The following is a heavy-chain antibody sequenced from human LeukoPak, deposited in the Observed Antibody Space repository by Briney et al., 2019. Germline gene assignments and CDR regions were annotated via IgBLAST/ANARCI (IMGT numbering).Heavy chain of an antibody. D-gene: IGHD3-9*01. V-gene: IGHV1-69*01. CDR2: IIPIFGTA. CDR3: ARVIYDIPAAFGI. J-gene: IGHJ3*02. CDR1: GGTFSSYA. Sequence: ASVKVSCKASGGTFSSYAISWVRQAPGQGLEWMGGIIPIFGTANYAQKFQGRVTITADESTSTAYMELSSLRSEDTAVYYCARVIYDIPAAFGIWGQGTMVTVSS.